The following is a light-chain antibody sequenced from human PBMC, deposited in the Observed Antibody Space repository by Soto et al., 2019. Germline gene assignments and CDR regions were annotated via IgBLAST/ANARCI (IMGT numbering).Light chain of an antibody. CDR3: QQYNSYSLT. J-gene: IGKJ4*01. CDR1: PSISSW. CDR2: KAS. Sequence: DIQMTQSPSTLSASVGDRITITCRASPSISSWLAWYQQKPGKAPKLLIYKASSLESGVPSRFSGSGSGAEVTLTISSQQPDDFATYNCQQYNSYSLTFGGGTKVEIK. V-gene: IGKV1-5*03.